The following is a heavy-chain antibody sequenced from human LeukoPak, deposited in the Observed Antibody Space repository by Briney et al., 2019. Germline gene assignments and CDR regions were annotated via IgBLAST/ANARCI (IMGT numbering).Heavy chain of an antibody. Sequence: GGSLRLSCAASGFTFNIYWMSWVRQTPGKGLEWVSNINQDGSETYYVDSVKGRFTISRDNARNSLYLQMNSLRTEDTSVYYCAPHCSSASCPDYWGQGTLVTVSS. CDR3: APHCSSASCPDY. J-gene: IGHJ4*02. CDR2: INQDGSET. V-gene: IGHV3-7*01. D-gene: IGHD2-2*01. CDR1: GFTFNIYW.